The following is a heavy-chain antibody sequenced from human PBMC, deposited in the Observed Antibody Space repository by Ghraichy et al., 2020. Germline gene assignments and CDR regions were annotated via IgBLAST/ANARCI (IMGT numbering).Heavy chain of an antibody. J-gene: IGHJ6*02. Sequence: ASVKVSCKVSGYTLTELYMHWVRQAPGKGLEWMGGFAPEKGETIYAQKFQGRATVTEDTSTDTAYMELRSLRSEDTAVYYCAIGYYSGSGAYSLSYHYYGMDVWGQGTTVTVSS. V-gene: IGHV1-24*01. CDR3: AIGYYSGSGAYSLSYHYYGMDV. CDR2: FAPEKGET. D-gene: IGHD3-10*01. CDR1: GYTLTELY.